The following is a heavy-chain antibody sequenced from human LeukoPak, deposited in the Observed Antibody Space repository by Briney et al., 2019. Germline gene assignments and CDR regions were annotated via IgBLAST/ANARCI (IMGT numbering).Heavy chain of an antibody. CDR2: ISSSGSTI. D-gene: IGHD6-6*01. CDR3: ARDLEYTTSSGDY. Sequence: GGSLRLSCAASGFTFRSYEMNWVRQAPGKGLEWVSYISSSGSTIFYADSVKGRFTISRDNAKNSLYLQMTSLRAEDTAVYYCARDLEYTTSSGDYWGQGTLVIVSS. J-gene: IGHJ4*02. CDR1: GFTFRSYE. V-gene: IGHV3-48*03.